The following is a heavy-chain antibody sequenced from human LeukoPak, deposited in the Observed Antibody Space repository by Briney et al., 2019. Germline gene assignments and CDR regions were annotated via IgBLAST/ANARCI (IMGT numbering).Heavy chain of an antibody. CDR1: GGSISSYY. Sequence: PSETLSLTCTVSGGSISSYYWSWIRQPAGKGPEWIGRIYTSGSTNYNPSLKSRVTMSVDTSKNQFSLKLSSVTAADTAVYYCARHFPRYSSSWYNYYYGMDVWGQGTTVTVSS. CDR2: IYTSGST. V-gene: IGHV4-4*07. D-gene: IGHD6-13*01. CDR3: ARHFPRYSSSWYNYYYGMDV. J-gene: IGHJ6*02.